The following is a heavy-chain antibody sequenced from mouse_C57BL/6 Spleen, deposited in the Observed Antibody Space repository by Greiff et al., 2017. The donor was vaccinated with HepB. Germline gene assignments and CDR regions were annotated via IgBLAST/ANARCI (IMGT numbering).Heavy chain of an antibody. CDR3: ASRDY. CDR1: GYSFTGYY. V-gene: IGHV1-43*01. J-gene: IGHJ2*01. CDR2: INPSTGGT. Sequence: EVKLVESGPELVKPGASVKISCKASGYSFTGYYMHWVKQSSEKSLEWIGEINPSTGGTSYNQKFKGKATLTVDKSSSTAYMQLKSLTSEDSAVYYCASRDYWGQGTTLTVSS.